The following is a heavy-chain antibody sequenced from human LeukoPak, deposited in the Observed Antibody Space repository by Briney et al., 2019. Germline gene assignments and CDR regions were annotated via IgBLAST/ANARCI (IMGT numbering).Heavy chain of an antibody. CDR3: ARRLRTCFDH. CDR2: IFTGST. Sequence: SETLSLTCAVSGGSISAYYWNWIRQPPGKGLEWIGYIFTGSTTYNPSLKSRVTISVDTSKNQFSLKLSSVTAADTAVYYCARRLRTCFDHWGQGSLVTVSS. J-gene: IGHJ4*02. CDR1: GGSISAYY. V-gene: IGHV4-4*09.